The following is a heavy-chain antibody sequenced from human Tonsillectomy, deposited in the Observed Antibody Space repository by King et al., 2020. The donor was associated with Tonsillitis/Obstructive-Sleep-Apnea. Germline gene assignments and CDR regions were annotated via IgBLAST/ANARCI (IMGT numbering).Heavy chain of an antibody. CDR3: ATFRVVPSAIDAFDI. Sequence: VQLVESGGGVVQPGGSLRLSCAASGFTFADYAMHWVRQAPGKGLEWVSLITGDGATTYYTDSVKGRFTISRDNSKNSLYLQMNSLRAVDTALYYCATFRVVPSAIDAFDIWGQGTMVTVSS. CDR1: GFTFADYA. J-gene: IGHJ3*02. CDR2: ITGDGATT. V-gene: IGHV3-43*02. D-gene: IGHD2-2*01.